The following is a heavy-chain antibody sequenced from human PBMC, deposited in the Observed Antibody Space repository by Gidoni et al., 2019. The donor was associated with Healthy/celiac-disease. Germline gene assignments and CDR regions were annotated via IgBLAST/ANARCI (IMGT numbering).Heavy chain of an antibody. CDR1: GGTFRSYA. V-gene: IGHV1-69*04. J-gene: IGHJ4*02. CDR3: ARTPDVYYDSSGYYSYNFDY. D-gene: IGHD3-22*01. CDR2: IIPILGIA. Sequence: QVQLVQSGAEVKKPGSSGKVSCKASGGTFRSYAISWVRQAPGPGLEWMGRIIPILGIANYAQKFQGRVTITADKSTSTAYMELSSLRSEDTAVYYCARTPDVYYDSSGYYSYNFDYWGQGTLVTVSS.